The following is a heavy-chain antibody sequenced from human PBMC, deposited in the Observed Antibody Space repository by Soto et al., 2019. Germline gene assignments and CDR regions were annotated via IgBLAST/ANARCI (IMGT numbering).Heavy chain of an antibody. V-gene: IGHV3-30*18. D-gene: IGHD5-18*01. CDR2: ISYDGSNK. J-gene: IGHJ4*02. CDR1: GFTFSSYG. CDR3: AKERLQLWLDY. Sequence: QTGGSLRLSCAASGFTFSSYGMHWVRQAPGKGLEWVAVISYDGSNKYYADSVKGRFTISRDNSKNTLYLQMNSLRAEDTAVYYCAKERLQLWLDYWGQGTLVTVSS.